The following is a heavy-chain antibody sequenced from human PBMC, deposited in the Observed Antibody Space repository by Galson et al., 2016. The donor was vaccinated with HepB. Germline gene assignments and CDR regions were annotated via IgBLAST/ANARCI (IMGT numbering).Heavy chain of an antibody. CDR3: ARLAVPGTVRGGDYYFDY. J-gene: IGHJ4*02. Sequence: SETLSLTCTVSGDSISSYYWNWIRRPPGRGLEWIGSIFYTGNTNYNPSLKSRVTISIDTSTNQFSLRLNSVTAADTAVYYCARLAVPGTVRGGDYYFDYWGQGTLVAVSS. CDR2: IFYTGNT. D-gene: IGHD6-19*01. CDR1: GDSISSYY. V-gene: IGHV4-59*01.